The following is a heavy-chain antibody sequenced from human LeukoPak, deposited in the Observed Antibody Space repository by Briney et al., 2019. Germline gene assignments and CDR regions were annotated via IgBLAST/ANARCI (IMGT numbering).Heavy chain of an antibody. V-gene: IGHV1-8*01. CDR2: MNPNSGNT. J-gene: IGHJ5*02. CDR1: GYTFTSYD. D-gene: IGHD3-3*02. CDR3: TRGSIAVPYNWFDP. Sequence: ASVNVSCKTSGYTFTSYDINWVRQATGQGLEWMGWMNPNSGNTGYAQNFQGRVTMTRDTSITTAYLELSSLRSEDTAIYFCTRGSIAVPYNWFDPWGQGTLVTVSS.